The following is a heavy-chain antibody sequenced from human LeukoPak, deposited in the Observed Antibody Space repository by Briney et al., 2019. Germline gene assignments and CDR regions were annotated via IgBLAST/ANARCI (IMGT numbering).Heavy chain of an antibody. Sequence: PSGTLSLTCAVSGGSITSSNWWSWVRQPPGQALEWIGEIYHSGSTNYNPSLKSRVTMSVDTSKNQFSLKLSSVTAADTAVYYCARVGDSSGYYGLDYWGQGTLVTVSS. CDR1: GGSITSSNW. J-gene: IGHJ4*02. D-gene: IGHD3-22*01. CDR3: ARVGDSSGYYGLDY. V-gene: IGHV4-4*02. CDR2: IYHSGST.